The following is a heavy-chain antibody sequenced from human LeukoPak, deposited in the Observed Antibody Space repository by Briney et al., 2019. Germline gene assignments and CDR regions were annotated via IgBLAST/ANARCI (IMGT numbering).Heavy chain of an antibody. CDR1: GFTFSSYV. J-gene: IGHJ6*02. CDR3: AKDYYDFWSGGYYYYYGMDV. V-gene: IGHV3-30*18. CDR2: ISYDGGNK. D-gene: IGHD3-3*01. Sequence: GGSLRLSCAASGFTFSSYVMHWVRQAPGKGLEWVAVISYDGGNKYYADSVKGRFTISRDNSKNTLYLQMNSLRSDDTAVYYCAKDYYDFWSGGYYYYYGMDVWGQGTTVTVSS.